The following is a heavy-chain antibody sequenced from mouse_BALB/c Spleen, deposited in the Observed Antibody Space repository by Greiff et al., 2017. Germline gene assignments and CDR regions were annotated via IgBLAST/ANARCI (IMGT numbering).Heavy chain of an antibody. CDR1: GFTFSSYA. CDR3: ASHYYGYAMDY. Sequence: EVNLVESGGGLVKPGGSLKLSCAASGFTFSSYAMSWVRQSPEKRLEWVAEISSGGSYTYYPDTVTGRFTISRDNAKNTLYLEMSSLRSEDTAMYYCASHYYGYAMDYWGQGTSVTVSS. D-gene: IGHD1-2*01. V-gene: IGHV5-9-4*01. CDR2: ISSGGSYT. J-gene: IGHJ4*01.